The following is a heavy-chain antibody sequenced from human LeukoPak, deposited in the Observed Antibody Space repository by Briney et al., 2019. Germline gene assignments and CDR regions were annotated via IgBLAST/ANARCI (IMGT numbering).Heavy chain of an antibody. CDR1: RFTFSSYA. D-gene: IGHD4-17*01. CDR2: ISGSGGST. V-gene: IGHV3-23*01. Sequence: PGGSLRLSCAASRFTFSSYAMSWVRQAPGKGLEWVSSISGSGGSTYYADSVKGRFTISRDNSMNTLYLQMNSLRAEDTAVYYCARDPATTVTTYAYWGQGTLVTVSS. J-gene: IGHJ4*02. CDR3: ARDPATTVTTYAY.